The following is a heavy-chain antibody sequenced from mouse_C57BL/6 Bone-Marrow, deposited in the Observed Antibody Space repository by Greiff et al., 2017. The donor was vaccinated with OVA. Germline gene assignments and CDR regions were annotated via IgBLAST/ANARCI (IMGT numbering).Heavy chain of an antibody. CDR1: GYTFTSYW. V-gene: IGHV1-5*01. J-gene: IGHJ4*01. CDR3: TGDPPYYYAMDY. Sequence: VQLQQSGTVLARPGASVKMSCKTSGYTFTSYWMHWVKQRPGQGLEWIGAIYPGNSDTSYNQKFKGKAKLTAVTSASTAYMELSSLTNEDSAVYYCTGDPPYYYAMDYWGQGTSVTVSS. CDR2: IYPGNSDT.